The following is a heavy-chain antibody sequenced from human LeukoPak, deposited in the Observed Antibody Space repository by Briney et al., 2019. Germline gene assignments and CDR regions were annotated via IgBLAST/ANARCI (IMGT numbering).Heavy chain of an antibody. Sequence: GASVKVSCKASGYTFTGYYMHWVRQAPGQGLEWMGWINPNSGGTNYAQKFQGWVTMTRDTSISTAYMELSRLRSDDTAVYYCARALYYYDSSDADDYWGQGTLVTVSS. CDR2: INPNSGGT. D-gene: IGHD3-22*01. J-gene: IGHJ4*02. CDR3: ARALYYYDSSDADDY. CDR1: GYTFTGYY. V-gene: IGHV1-2*04.